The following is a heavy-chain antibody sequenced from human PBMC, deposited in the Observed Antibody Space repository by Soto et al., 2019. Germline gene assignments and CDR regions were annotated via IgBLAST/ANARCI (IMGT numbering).Heavy chain of an antibody. CDR1: GGSISSSNW. CDR3: ASLGGAKYYYDSSGYYYPHFQH. J-gene: IGHJ1*01. V-gene: IGHV4-4*02. Sequence: SETLSLTCAVSGGSISSSNWLSWVRQPPGKGLEWIGEIYHSGSTNYNPSLKSRVTISVDKSKNQFSLKLSSVTAADTAVYYCASLGGAKYYYDSSGYYYPHFQHWGQGTLVTVSS. CDR2: IYHSGST. D-gene: IGHD3-22*01.